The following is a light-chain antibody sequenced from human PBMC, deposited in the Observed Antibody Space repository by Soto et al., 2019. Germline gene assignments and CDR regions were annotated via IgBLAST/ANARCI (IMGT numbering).Light chain of an antibody. J-gene: IGLJ1*01. CDR2: DVS. CDR3: CSFAGSYTFV. CDR1: SSDVGGYNY. V-gene: IGLV2-11*01. Sequence: QSALTQPRSVSGSPGQSVTISCTGTSSDVGGYNYVSWYQQHPGKAPKLMIYDVSKRPSEVPDRLSGSKSGNTPSLTSSGRQAEEDDDYYCCSFAGSYTFVFGTGTKRTV.